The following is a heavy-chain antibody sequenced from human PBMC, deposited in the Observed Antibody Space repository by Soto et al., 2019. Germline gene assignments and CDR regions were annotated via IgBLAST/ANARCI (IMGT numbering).Heavy chain of an antibody. CDR3: AKDHCGGDCYSDPSFDF. CDR2: IWYDGSNK. CDR1: GFIFTTYG. Sequence: QVQLVESGGGVVQPGGSLRLSCAASGFIFTTYGMHWVRQAPGKGLEWLAVIWYDGSNKFYADSVKGRFTISRDNSKNTAYLQMTSLTAEDPAVYYCAKDHCGGDCYSDPSFDFWGQGSLVTVSS. J-gene: IGHJ4*02. D-gene: IGHD2-21*02. V-gene: IGHV3-33*06.